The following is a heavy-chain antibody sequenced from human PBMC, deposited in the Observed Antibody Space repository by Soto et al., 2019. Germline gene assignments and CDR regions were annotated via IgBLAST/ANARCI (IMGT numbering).Heavy chain of an antibody. Sequence: SETLSLTCAVYGGSFSGYYWSWIRQPPGKGLEWIGEINHSGSTNYNPSLKSRVTISVDTSKNQFSLKLSSVTAADTAVYYCVREADYDILSYNRYWGQGILVTVSS. D-gene: IGHD3-9*01. CDR1: GGSFSGYY. J-gene: IGHJ4*02. V-gene: IGHV4-34*01. CDR2: INHSGST. CDR3: VREADYDILSYNRY.